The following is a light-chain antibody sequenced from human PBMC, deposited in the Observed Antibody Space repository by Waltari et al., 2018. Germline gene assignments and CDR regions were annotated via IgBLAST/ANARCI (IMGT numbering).Light chain of an antibody. Sequence: EIVMIQSPGTLSVSPGESATLSCRASQSVSNNVAWYQQTPGRAPRLLIYAAFSTSTSIPPRFAGSGSGTEFSLTISSLQSEDFAVYYCQQYHEWPYTFGQGTTVEIK. J-gene: IGKJ2*01. CDR1: QSVSNN. V-gene: IGKV3-15*01. CDR2: AAF. CDR3: QQYHEWPYT.